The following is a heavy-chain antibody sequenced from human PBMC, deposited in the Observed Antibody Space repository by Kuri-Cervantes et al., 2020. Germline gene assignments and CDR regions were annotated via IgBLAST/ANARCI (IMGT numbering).Heavy chain of an antibody. CDR3: ARYVYGVTTQFDY. Sequence: GGSLRLSCAASGFTFTSYSMNWVCQAPGKGLEWISYINPVSGAKNYADSVKGRFTISRDNAKNSLYLQMNSLRAEDTAVYYCARYVYGVTTQFDYWGQGTLVTVSS. CDR1: GFTFTSYS. D-gene: IGHD4-17*01. V-gene: IGHV3-48*04. J-gene: IGHJ4*02. CDR2: INPVSGAK.